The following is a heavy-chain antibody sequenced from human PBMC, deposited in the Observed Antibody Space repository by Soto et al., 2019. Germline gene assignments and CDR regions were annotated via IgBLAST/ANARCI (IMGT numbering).Heavy chain of an antibody. D-gene: IGHD2-2*01. V-gene: IGHV1-2*02. J-gene: IGHJ6*02. Sequence: ASVKVSCKASGYTFTGYYMHWVRQAPGQGLEWMGWINPNSGGTNYAQKFQGRVTMTRDTSISTAYMELSRLRSDDTAVYYCARAGWSSTSCYGDYDYYGMDVWGQGTTVTVSS. CDR1: GYTFTGYY. CDR2: INPNSGGT. CDR3: ARAGWSSTSCYGDYDYYGMDV.